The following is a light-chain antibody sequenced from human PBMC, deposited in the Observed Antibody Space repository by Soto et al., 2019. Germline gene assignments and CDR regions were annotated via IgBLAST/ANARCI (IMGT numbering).Light chain of an antibody. Sequence: QSALTQPASVSGSPGQSITISCSGTTNDVGGYNYVSWYQQHPGKAPKLLIYGVTDRPSGVSSRFSGSKSGNAASLTISGLQAEDEGDYYCSSYTSSDTWIFGGVTKVTVL. CDR1: TNDVGGYNY. CDR3: SSYTSSDTWI. V-gene: IGLV2-14*03. J-gene: IGLJ3*02. CDR2: GVT.